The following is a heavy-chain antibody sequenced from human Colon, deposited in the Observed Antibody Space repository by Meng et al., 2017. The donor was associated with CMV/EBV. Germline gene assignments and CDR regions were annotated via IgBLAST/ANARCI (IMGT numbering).Heavy chain of an antibody. CDR1: GHTFTGYF. Sequence: QVHLVQSGAEVXXXXXSVKXSXXXPGHTFTGYFVHWVRQAPGQGLEWMGQINFNVGDTKYAQKFKGRVTTTRDTSSSTAYMELSRLTSDDTALYYCAREGFGVTHLKAFDIWGQGTMVTVSS. CDR2: INFNVGDT. J-gene: IGHJ3*02. V-gene: IGHV1-2*06. D-gene: IGHD3-3*01. CDR3: AREGFGVTHLKAFDI.